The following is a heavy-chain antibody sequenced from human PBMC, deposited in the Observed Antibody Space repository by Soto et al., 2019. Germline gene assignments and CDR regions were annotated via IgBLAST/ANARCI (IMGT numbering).Heavy chain of an antibody. D-gene: IGHD2-8*01. V-gene: IGHV3-33*08. CDR3: ARKLYYDSDAFDM. Sequence: PGGSLRLSCAASKFTFSRYGMHWVRQAPGKGLEWVGVIWYDGTKKYYADSMKGRFTISRDNDKNTLYLQMNSLRGEDTAIYYCARKLYYDSDAFDMWGQGPAVTVSS. CDR1: KFTFSRYG. J-gene: IGHJ3*02. CDR2: IWYDGTKK.